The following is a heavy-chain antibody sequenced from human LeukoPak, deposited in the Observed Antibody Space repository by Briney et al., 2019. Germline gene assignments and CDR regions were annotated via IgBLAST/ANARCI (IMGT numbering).Heavy chain of an antibody. Sequence: EGSLRLSCAASGFTFSSYSMNWVRQAPGKGLEWVSSISSSSSYIYYADSVKGRFTISRDNAKNSLYLQMNSLRAEDTAVYYCAFLKVTMVRGVIMGPDYWGQGTLVTVSS. CDR2: ISSSSSYI. J-gene: IGHJ4*02. CDR1: GFTFSSYS. D-gene: IGHD3-10*01. CDR3: AFLKVTMVRGVIMGPDY. V-gene: IGHV3-21*01.